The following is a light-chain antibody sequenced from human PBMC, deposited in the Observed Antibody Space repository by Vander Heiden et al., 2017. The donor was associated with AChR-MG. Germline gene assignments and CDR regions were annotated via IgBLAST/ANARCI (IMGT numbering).Light chain of an antibody. CDR3: QAWDSRSNWV. CDR1: RLGNKY. V-gene: IGLV3-1*01. J-gene: IGLJ3*02. CDR2: QND. Sequence: SYELTQPPSVSVSPGQTARITCPGDRLGNKYASWYQQKPGQSPVLVIHQNDKRPSGIPERFSGSSSGNTATLTISGTQSLDEADYFCQAWDSRSNWVFGGGTKLTVL.